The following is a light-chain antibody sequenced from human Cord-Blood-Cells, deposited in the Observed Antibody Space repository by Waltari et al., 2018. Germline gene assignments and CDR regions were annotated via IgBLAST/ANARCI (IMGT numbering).Light chain of an antibody. CDR2: WAS. J-gene: IGKJ2*01. CDR1: QRVLYSSKTKHY. Sequence: DIVMTQSPASLAVSLGERATINCKSSQRVLYSSKTKHYSAWYQQKPGQPPKLRIYWASTRESGVPDRFSGSGSGTDFTLTISSLQAEDVAVYYCQQYYSTPDTFGQGTKLEIK. CDR3: QQYYSTPDT. V-gene: IGKV4-1*01.